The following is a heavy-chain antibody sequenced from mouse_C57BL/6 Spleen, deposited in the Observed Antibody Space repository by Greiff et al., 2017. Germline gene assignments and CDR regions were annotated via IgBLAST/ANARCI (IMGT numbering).Heavy chain of an antibody. CDR3: APYGNYVGFAY. CDR1: GYTFTDYY. Sequence: EVQVVESGPELVKPGASVKISCKASGYTFTDYYMNWVKQSHGKSLEWIGDINPNNGGTSYNQKFKGKATLTVDKSSSTAYMELRSLTSEDSAVYYCAPYGNYVGFAYWGQGTLVTVSA. J-gene: IGHJ3*01. D-gene: IGHD2-1*01. V-gene: IGHV1-26*01. CDR2: INPNNGGT.